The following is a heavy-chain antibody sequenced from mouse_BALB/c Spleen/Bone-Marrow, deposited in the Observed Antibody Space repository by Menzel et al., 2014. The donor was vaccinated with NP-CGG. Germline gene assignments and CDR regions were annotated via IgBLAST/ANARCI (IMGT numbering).Heavy chain of an antibody. CDR2: INPDSSTI. J-gene: IGHJ1*01. CDR1: GFDFSRYW. Sequence: DVMLVESGGGLVQPGGSLKLSCAASGFDFSRYWMSWVRQAPGKGLEWIGEINPDSSTINYTPSLKDKFIISRDNAKNTLYLRMSKVRSEDTALYFCARPGLNFYASRYFDVWGAGTTVTVSS. D-gene: IGHD1-1*01. V-gene: IGHV4-1*02. CDR3: ARPGLNFYASRYFDV.